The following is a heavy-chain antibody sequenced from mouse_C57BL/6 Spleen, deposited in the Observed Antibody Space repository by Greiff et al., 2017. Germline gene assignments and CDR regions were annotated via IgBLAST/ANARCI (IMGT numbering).Heavy chain of an antibody. J-gene: IGHJ4*01. CDR3: ARSDYGSSSYAMDY. Sequence: QVQLQQPGAELVRPGTSVKLSCKASGYTFTSYWMHWVKQRPGQGLEWIGVIDPSDSYTNYNQKFKGKATLTVDTSSSTAYMQLCSLTSEDSAVYYCARSDYGSSSYAMDYWGQGTSVTVSS. CDR1: GYTFTSYW. V-gene: IGHV1-59*01. D-gene: IGHD1-1*01. CDR2: IDPSDSYT.